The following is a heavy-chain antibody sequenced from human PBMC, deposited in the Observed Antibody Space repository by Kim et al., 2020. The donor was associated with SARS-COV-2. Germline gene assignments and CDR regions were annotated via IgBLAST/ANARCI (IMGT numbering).Heavy chain of an antibody. D-gene: IGHD2-15*01. CDR3: ARELLRGYYYYGMDV. V-gene: IGHV4-4*07. Sequence: PTIKGRVPMSVDTAKNQFSLKLSSVTAEDTAVYYCARELLRGYYYYGMDVWGQGTTVTVSS. J-gene: IGHJ6*02.